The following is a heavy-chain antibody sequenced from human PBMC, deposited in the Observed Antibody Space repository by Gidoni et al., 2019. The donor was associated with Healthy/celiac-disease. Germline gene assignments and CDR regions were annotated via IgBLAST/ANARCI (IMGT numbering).Heavy chain of an antibody. CDR2: ISYDGSNK. J-gene: IGHJ6*02. CDR1: GFTFSSYA. V-gene: IGHV3-30-3*01. CDR3: AREGGSLIYYYCGMDV. D-gene: IGHD3-16*01. Sequence: QVQLVESGGGVVQPGRSLRLSCAASGFTFSSYAMHWVRQAPGKGLEWVAVISYDGSNKYYADSVKGRFTISRDNSKNTLYLQMNSLRAEDTAVYYCAREGGSLIYYYCGMDVWGQGTTVTVSS.